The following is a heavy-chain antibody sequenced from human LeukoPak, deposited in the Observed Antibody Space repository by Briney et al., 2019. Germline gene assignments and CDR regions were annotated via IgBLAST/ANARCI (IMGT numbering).Heavy chain of an antibody. V-gene: IGHV3-23*01. CDR3: AKDQGY. CDR1: GFTFSTYA. Sequence: GGSLRLSCAASGFTFSTYAMTWARQAPGKGLEWVSAISGGAGTTYYADSVKGRFTVSRDNSKNTLYLQMNSLRPEDTAIYYCAKDQGYWGQGTLVTVSS. CDR2: ISGGAGTT. J-gene: IGHJ4*02.